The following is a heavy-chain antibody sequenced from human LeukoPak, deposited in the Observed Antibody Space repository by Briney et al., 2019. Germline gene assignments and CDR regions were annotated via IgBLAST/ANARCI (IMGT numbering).Heavy chain of an antibody. J-gene: IGHJ4*02. Sequence: SETLSLTCAVYGGSFSGYYWSWIRQPPGKGLEWIGEINHSVSTNYNPCLKSRVTISVDTSKNQFSLKLTSVTAADTAVYYCARFLGYCSSTSCSLSSYFDYWGQGTLVTVSS. CDR2: INHSVST. CDR3: ARFLGYCSSTSCSLSSYFDY. V-gene: IGHV4-34*01. CDR1: GGSFSGYY. D-gene: IGHD2-2*01.